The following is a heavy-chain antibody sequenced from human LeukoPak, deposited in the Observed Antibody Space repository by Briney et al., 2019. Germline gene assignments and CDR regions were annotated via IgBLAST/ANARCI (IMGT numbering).Heavy chain of an antibody. V-gene: IGHV4-59*01. CDR2: IYYSGST. J-gene: IGHJ4*02. CDR1: GGSISSYY. D-gene: IGHD3-9*01. CDR3: ASRDILTGLVDD. Sequence: SETLSLICTVSGGSISSYYWSWIRQPPGKGLEWIGYIYYSGSTNYNPSLKSRVTIAVDPSKHQFSLKLSSVTAADTAGYYCASRDILTGLVDDWGQGTLVTVSS.